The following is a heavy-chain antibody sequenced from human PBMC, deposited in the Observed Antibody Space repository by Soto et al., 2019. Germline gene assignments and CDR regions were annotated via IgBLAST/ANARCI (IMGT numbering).Heavy chain of an antibody. CDR3: ARDGFAGPGY. CDR2: ITSSSGSTM. Sequence: EVQLVESGGGLVQPGGSLRLSCAASGFTFSSNGMNWVRQAPGKGLEWISYITSSSGSTMYYADSVKGRFTISRDNAKNSVYLQMNSLRDEDTAVYYCARDGFAGPGYWGQGTLVTVSS. CDR1: GFTFSSNG. J-gene: IGHJ4*02. V-gene: IGHV3-48*02. D-gene: IGHD3-10*01.